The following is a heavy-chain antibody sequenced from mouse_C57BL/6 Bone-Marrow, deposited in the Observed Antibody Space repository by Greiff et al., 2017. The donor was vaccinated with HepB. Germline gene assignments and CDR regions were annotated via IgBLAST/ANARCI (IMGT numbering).Heavy chain of an antibody. CDR3: AKNYGNSGMDY. Sequence: VKLVESGPGLVQPSQSLSITCTVSGFSLTSYGVHWVRQPPGKGLEWLGVIWSGGSTDYNAAFISRLSISKDNSKSQVFFKMNSLQADDTAIYYCAKNYGNSGMDYWGQGTSVTVSS. V-gene: IGHV2-4*01. CDR1: GFSLTSYG. CDR2: IWSGGST. J-gene: IGHJ4*01. D-gene: IGHD2-1*01.